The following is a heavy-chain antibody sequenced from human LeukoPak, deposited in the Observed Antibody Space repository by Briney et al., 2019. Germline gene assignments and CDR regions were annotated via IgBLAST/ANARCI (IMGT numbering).Heavy chain of an antibody. CDR3: ARHYSNSSPIDY. D-gene: IGHD4-11*01. CDR1: GGSFSGYY. CDR2: INHSGST. V-gene: IGHV4-34*01. Sequence: PSETLSLTCAVYGGSFSGYYWSWIRQPPGKGLEWIGEINHSGSTNYNPSLKSRVTISVDTSKNQFSLKLSSVTAADTAVYYCARHYSNSSPIDYWGQGTLVTVSS. J-gene: IGHJ4*02.